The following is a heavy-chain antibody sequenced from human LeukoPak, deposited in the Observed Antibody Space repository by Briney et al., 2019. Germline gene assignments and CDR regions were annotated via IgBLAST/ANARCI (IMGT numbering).Heavy chain of an antibody. D-gene: IGHD6-13*01. CDR2: ISGSGGST. CDR1: GFTFSSYA. Sequence: QAGGSLRLSCAASGFTFSSYAMRWVRQAPGKGLEWVSAISGSGGSTYYADSVKGRFTVSRDNSKYTLYLQMNSLRAEDTAVYYCAKDGGSSWYLDYFDYWGQGTLVTVSS. V-gene: IGHV3-23*01. CDR3: AKDGGSSWYLDYFDY. J-gene: IGHJ4*02.